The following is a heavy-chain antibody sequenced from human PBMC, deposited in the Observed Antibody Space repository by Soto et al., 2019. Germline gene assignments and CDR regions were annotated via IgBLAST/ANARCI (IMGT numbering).Heavy chain of an antibody. J-gene: IGHJ6*02. CDR3: ARDDGLGLAPYYGMDV. D-gene: IGHD3-10*01. V-gene: IGHV3-48*03. CDR2: ISSSGSTI. CDR1: GFTFSSYE. Sequence: EVQLVESGGGLVQPGGSLRLSCAASGFTFSSYEMNWVRQAPGKGLEWVSYISSSGSTIFYADSVKGRFTISRDNAKNSLYLQMHSLRAEDTAVYYCARDDGLGLAPYYGMDVWGQGTTVTVSS.